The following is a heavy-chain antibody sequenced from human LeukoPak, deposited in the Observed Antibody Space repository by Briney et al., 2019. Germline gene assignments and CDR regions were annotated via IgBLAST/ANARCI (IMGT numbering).Heavy chain of an antibody. D-gene: IGHD3-16*02. Sequence: ASVKVSCKASDYTFTSYGISWVRQAPGQGLEWMGWISAYNGNTKNAQKLHCRVTMTTDTSTSTAYMELRSLRSDDTAVYYCARDSFGGVIVTDYWGQGTLVTVSS. CDR3: ARDSFGGVIVTDY. J-gene: IGHJ4*02. CDR1: DYTFTSYG. V-gene: IGHV1-18*01. CDR2: ISAYNGNT.